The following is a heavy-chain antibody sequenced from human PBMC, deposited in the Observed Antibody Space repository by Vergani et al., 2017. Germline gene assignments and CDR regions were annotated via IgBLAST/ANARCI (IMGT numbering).Heavy chain of an antibody. V-gene: IGHV5-51*01. CDR3: ARHTAYTDS. Sequence: EVELGQSGPEMRKPGESLKISCKGSEYSFGNYWIGWVRQMPGKGLEWMGNIYPADSDTRYSLSFQGQVTISADKSISTAFLQWDSLKAADTALYYCARHTAYTDSWGQGTLVTVSS. J-gene: IGHJ4*02. CDR1: EYSFGNYW. D-gene: IGHD3-16*01. CDR2: IYPADSDT.